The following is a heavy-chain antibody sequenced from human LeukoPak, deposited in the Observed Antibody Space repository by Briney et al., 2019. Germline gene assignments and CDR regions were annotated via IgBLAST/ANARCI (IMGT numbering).Heavy chain of an antibody. V-gene: IGHV3-15*01. CDR2: IKSKTDGGTT. D-gene: IGHD4-17*01. J-gene: IGHJ6*02. CDR3: TTTVTTYYYYGMDV. Sequence: GESLRLSCAASGFTFSNAWMSWVRQAPGKGLEWVGRIKSKTDGGTTDYAAPVKGRFTISRDDSKNTLYLQMNSLKTEDTAVYYCTTTVTTYYYYGMDVWGQGTTVTVSS. CDR1: GFTFSNAW.